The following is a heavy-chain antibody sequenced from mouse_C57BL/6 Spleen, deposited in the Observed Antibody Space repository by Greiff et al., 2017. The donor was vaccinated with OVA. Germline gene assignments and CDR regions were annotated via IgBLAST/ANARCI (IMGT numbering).Heavy chain of an antibody. D-gene: IGHD2-2*01. CDR1: GFTFSSYA. Sequence: EVKVVESGGGLVKPGGSLKLSCAASGFTFSSYAMSWVRQTPEKRLEWVATISDGGSYTYYPDNVKGRFTISRDNAKNNLYLQMSHLKSEDTAMYYCARDKDGNDGDWYFDVWGTGTTVTVSS. V-gene: IGHV5-4*01. J-gene: IGHJ1*03. CDR3: ARDKDGNDGDWYFDV. CDR2: ISDGGSYT.